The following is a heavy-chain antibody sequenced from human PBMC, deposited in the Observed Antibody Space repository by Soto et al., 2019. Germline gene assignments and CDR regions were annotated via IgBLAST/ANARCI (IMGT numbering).Heavy chain of an antibody. V-gene: IGHV1-18*01. CDR1: GYTFTSYG. CDR2: ISAYNGNT. D-gene: IGHD2-2*01. Sequence: ASVKVSCKASGYTFTSYGISWVRQAPGQRLEWMGWISAYNGNTNYAQKLQGRVTMTTDTSTSTAYMELRSLRSDDTAVYYCARDIVVVPAALYFDYWGQGTLLTVSS. J-gene: IGHJ4*02. CDR3: ARDIVVVPAALYFDY.